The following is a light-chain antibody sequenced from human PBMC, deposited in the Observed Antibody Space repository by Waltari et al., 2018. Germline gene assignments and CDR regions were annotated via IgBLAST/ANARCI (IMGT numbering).Light chain of an antibody. CDR3: KQYGNSPYT. Sequence: EIVLTQSPGTLSLSPGERATLSCRASQSVSSSYLAWYQQQPGQAPRLLIYAASRGDAGSPDGFSGSGSGTDFTLTISRLEPEDFAVFYCKQYGNSPYTFAQGTKLEI. V-gene: IGKV3-20*01. CDR1: QSVSSSY. J-gene: IGKJ2*01. CDR2: AAS.